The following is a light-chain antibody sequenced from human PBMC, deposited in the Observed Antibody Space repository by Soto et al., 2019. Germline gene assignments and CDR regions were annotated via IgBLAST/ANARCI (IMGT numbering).Light chain of an antibody. CDR1: QSISSY. J-gene: IGKJ5*01. Sequence: DMQLTQSPYSLSASVGEGVTLTCRASQSISSYLNWYQQKPGKAPKLLIYAASSLQSGVPSRFSGSGSGTDFTLTISSLQPEDFATYYCQQSYSTPRTFGQGTRLEIK. CDR3: QQSYSTPRT. V-gene: IGKV1-39*01. CDR2: AAS.